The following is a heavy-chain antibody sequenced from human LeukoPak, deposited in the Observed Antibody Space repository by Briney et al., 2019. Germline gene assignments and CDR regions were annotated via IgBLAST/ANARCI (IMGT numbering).Heavy chain of an antibody. J-gene: IGHJ3*02. D-gene: IGHD3-3*01. CDR1: GGTFSSYA. CDR3: ARGLTIFGVVIRAFDI. CDR2: IIPIFGTA. V-gene: IGHV1-69*05. Sequence: SVKVSCKASGGTFSSYAISWVRQAPGQGLEWMGGIIPIFGTANYAQKFQGRVTITTDESTSTAYMELSSLRSEDTAVYYCARGLTIFGVVIRAFDIWGQGTMVTVSS.